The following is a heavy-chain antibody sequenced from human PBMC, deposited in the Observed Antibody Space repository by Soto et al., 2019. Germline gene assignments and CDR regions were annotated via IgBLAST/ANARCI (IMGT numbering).Heavy chain of an antibody. V-gene: IGHV3-9*01. CDR2: ISSDGDTI. J-gene: IGHJ6*02. CDR3: TKGGYDLIYYFGMDV. Sequence: EVQLIESGGGWVQPGTSLRVSCAASGFTFHEYAMHWVRQAPGKGLEWVSGISSDGDTIAYADSVQGRFTVFRDNDKTSLYLQMNSLRAEDTALYYCTKGGYDLIYYFGMDVWGQGTTVTVSS. CDR1: GFTFHEYA. D-gene: IGHD5-12*01.